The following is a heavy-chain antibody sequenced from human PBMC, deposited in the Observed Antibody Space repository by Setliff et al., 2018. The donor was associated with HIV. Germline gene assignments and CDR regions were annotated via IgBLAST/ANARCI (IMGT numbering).Heavy chain of an antibody. CDR3: ARRMWQQDSKFMYYFDY. CDR1: EYSFTNNW. D-gene: IGHD6-13*01. V-gene: IGHV5-51*01. Sequence: PGESLKISCKGSEYSFTNNWIGWVRQMPGKGLEWMGIIYPGDSDIRYSPSFQGQVTISADKSISTAYLQWSSLKASDTAMYYCARRMWQQDSKFMYYFDYWGQGTLVTVSS. CDR2: IYPGDSDI. J-gene: IGHJ4*02.